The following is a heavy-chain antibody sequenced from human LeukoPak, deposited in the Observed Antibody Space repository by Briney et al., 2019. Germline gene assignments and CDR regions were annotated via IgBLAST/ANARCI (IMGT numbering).Heavy chain of an antibody. CDR2: ISSSSSYI. Sequence: GGSLRLSCAASGFTFSNYSMNWVRQAPGKGLEWVSSISSSSSYIYYADSVKGRFTISRDNSKNTLYLQMNSLRAEDTAVYYCARVGWGSGSYYSDYWGQGTLVTVSS. V-gene: IGHV3-21*01. CDR3: ARVGWGSGSYYSDY. CDR1: GFTFSNYS. D-gene: IGHD1-26*01. J-gene: IGHJ4*02.